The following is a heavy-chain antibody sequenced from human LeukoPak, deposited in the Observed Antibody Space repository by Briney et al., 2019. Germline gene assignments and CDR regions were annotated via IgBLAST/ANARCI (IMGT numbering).Heavy chain of an antibody. CDR2: IIPILGIA. D-gene: IGHD2-15*01. Sequence: SVKLSCKASGGTFSSYTISWVRQAPGQGLEWMGRIIPILGIANYAQKFQGRVTITADKSTSTAYMELSSLRSEDTAVYYCARGCSGGSCYFYWGQGTLVTVSS. V-gene: IGHV1-69*02. J-gene: IGHJ4*02. CDR3: ARGCSGGSCYFY. CDR1: GGTFSSYT.